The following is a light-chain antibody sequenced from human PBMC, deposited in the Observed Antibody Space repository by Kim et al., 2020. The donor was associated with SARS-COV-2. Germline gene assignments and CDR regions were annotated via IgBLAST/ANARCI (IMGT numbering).Light chain of an antibody. J-gene: IGLJ2*01. Sequence: VSPGQTASITCSGDKLGDKNACWYQQKPGQSPIVVIYQNKRRPSGIPERFSGSNSGNTATLTISETQAMDEADYYCQARDSNTAWVFGGGTQLTVL. CDR1: KLGDKN. CDR2: QNK. V-gene: IGLV3-1*01. CDR3: QARDSNTAWV.